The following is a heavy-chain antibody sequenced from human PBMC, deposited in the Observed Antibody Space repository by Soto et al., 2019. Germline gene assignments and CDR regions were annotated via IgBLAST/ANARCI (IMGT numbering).Heavy chain of an antibody. CDR3: AKDNPRIDFWSGSDGMDV. V-gene: IGHV3-9*01. J-gene: IGHJ6*02. CDR2: ISWNSGSI. D-gene: IGHD3-3*01. Sequence: GGSLRLSCAASGFTFSTYWMHWVRQAPGKGLEWVSGISWNSGSIGYADSVKGRFTISRDNAKNSLYLQMNSLRAEDTALYYCAKDNPRIDFWSGSDGMDVWGQGTTVTVSS. CDR1: GFTFSTYW.